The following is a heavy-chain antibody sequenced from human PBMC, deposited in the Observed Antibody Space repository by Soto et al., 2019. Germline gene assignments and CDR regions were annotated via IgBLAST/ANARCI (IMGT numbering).Heavy chain of an antibody. J-gene: IGHJ6*03. CDR1: AYTFTSYA. Sequence: EASVKVSCKASAYTFTSYAMHWVRQAPGQRLEWMGWINAGNGNTKYSQKFQGRVTITRDTSASTAYMELSSLRSEDTAVYYCARDPDTYYYASGSSYRATYYYYMDVWGKGTTVTVS. D-gene: IGHD3-10*01. CDR2: INAGNGNT. V-gene: IGHV1-3*01. CDR3: ARDPDTYYYASGSSYRATYYYYMDV.